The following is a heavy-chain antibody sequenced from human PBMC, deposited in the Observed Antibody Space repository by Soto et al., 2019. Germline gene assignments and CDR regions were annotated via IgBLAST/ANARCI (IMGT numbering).Heavy chain of an antibody. CDR2: IRSKANSYAT. D-gene: IGHD7-27*01. CDR3: TRPPIGGGSQLNGGDDY. Sequence: EVQLVESGGGLVQPGGSLKLSCAASGFTFSGSAMHWVRQASGKGLEWVGRIRSKANSYATAYAASVKGRFTISRDDSKNTAYLQMNSLKTEDTAVYYCTRPPIGGGSQLNGGDDYWGQGTLVTVSS. CDR1: GFTFSGSA. V-gene: IGHV3-73*01. J-gene: IGHJ4*02.